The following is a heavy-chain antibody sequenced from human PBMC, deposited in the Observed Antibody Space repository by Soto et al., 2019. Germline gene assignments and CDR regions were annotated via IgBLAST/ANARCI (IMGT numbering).Heavy chain of an antibody. J-gene: IGHJ4*02. D-gene: IGHD3-3*01. V-gene: IGHV2-5*02. CDR2: IYWDGDE. CDR1: WISLTTSGVG. CDR3: GHRVLGTFYGLVTTTALYFDH. Sequence: QITLKESGPKLVKPTQTLTLTCTFSWISLTTSGVGAGWLRQTPGRAPERLALIYWDGDERYSPSLRTRLTITNDTSKNQVVLTLANMDPVDTATFYCGHRVLGTFYGLVTTTALYFDHWGQGALVTVSS.